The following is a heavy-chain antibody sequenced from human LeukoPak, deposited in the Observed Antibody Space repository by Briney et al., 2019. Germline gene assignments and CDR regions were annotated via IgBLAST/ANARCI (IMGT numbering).Heavy chain of an antibody. CDR1: GFTVSSNY. CDR2: IYSGGST. CDR3: ARDDSVWGEFDY. D-gene: IGHD3-16*01. J-gene: IGHJ4*02. V-gene: IGHV3-53*01. Sequence: GGSLRLSCAASGFTVSSNYMSWVRQAPGKGLEWVSVIYSGGSTYYADSVKGRFTISRDNSKNTLYLQMNSLRAEDTAVYYCARDDSVWGEFDYWGQGTLVTVSS.